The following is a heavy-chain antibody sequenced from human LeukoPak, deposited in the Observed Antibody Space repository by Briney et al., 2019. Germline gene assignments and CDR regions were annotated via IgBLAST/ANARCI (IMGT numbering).Heavy chain of an antibody. CDR1: GYTFTSYY. J-gene: IGHJ4*02. CDR3: ARDPRDILTGYGRYYFDY. D-gene: IGHD3-9*01. Sequence: ASVKVSCKASGYTFTSYYMHWVRQAPGQGLEWMGIINPSGGSTSYAQKFQGRVTMTRDTSTSTVYMELSSLRPEDTAVYYCARDPRDILTGYGRYYFDYWGQGTLVTVSS. CDR2: INPSGGST. V-gene: IGHV1-46*01.